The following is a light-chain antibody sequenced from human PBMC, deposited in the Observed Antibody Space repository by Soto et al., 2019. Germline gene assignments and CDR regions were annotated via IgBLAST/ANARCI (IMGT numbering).Light chain of an antibody. CDR1: SSDVGGYNY. CDR3: SSYTTSSTVV. V-gene: IGLV2-14*01. CDR2: EVS. J-gene: IGLJ1*01. Sequence: SALTQPASVSGSPGQSITISCTGTSSDVGGYNYVSWYQQHPGKAPKLMIYEVSNRPSGVSNRFSGSKSGNTASLTISGLQPEDEAEYYCSSYTTSSTVVFGTGTKVTVL.